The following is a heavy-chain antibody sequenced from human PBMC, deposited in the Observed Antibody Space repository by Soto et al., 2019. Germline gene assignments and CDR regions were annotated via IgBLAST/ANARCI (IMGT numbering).Heavy chain of an antibody. CDR1: GGTFSSYT. D-gene: IGHD3-10*01. CDR3: ARNYYGSGSYYPGGY. Sequence: ASVKVSCKAAGGTFSSYTISWVRQAPGQGLEWMGWINAGNGNTKYSQKFQGRVTITRDTSASTAYMELSSLRYEDTAVYYCARNYYGSGSYYPGGYWGQGTLVTVSS. J-gene: IGHJ4*02. CDR2: INAGNGNT. V-gene: IGHV1-3*01.